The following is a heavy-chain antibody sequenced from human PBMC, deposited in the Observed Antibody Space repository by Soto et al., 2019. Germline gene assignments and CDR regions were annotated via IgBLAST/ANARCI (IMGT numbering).Heavy chain of an antibody. CDR2: MNPNSGNT. V-gene: IGHV1-8*01. CDR1: GYTFTSYD. D-gene: IGHD3-10*01. CDR3: ATRGPRITMGRGVDDAFDI. Sequence: QVQLVQSGAEVKKPGASVKVSCKASGYTFTSYDINWVRQATGQGLEWMGWMNPNSGNTGYAQKFQGRVTMTRNTSISTAYMELSSLRSEDTAVYYCATRGPRITMGRGVDDAFDIWGQGTMVTVSS. J-gene: IGHJ3*02.